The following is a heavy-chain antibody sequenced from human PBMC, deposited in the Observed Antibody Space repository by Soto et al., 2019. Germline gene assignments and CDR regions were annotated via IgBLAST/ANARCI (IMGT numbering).Heavy chain of an antibody. D-gene: IGHD3-3*01. Sequence: GGSLRLSCAASGFTFTSYAMSWVRQAPGKGVEWVSSISCSGGIIYYADPVKGRFTISRDNSKSTLYLQMNSLRDEDTAVYYCAKDLAWNGYSSFDYWGQGTLVTVSS. CDR3: AKDLAWNGYSSFDY. V-gene: IGHV3-23*01. CDR1: GFTFTSYA. J-gene: IGHJ4*02. CDR2: ISCSGGII.